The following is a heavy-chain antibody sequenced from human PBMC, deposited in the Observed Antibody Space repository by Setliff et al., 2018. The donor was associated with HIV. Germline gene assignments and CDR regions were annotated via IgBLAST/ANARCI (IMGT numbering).Heavy chain of an antibody. CDR3: AREARYQDRYYYYMDV. CDR2: INPSGGST. V-gene: IGHV1-46*03. D-gene: IGHD1-20*01. J-gene: IGHJ6*03. Sequence: ASVKVSCKSSGYTLTGYYMNWVRQAPGQGLEWMGIINPSGGSTTYAQKFQGRVTMTRDTSASTVYMELSSLRSEDTAVYYCAREARYQDRYYYYMDVWGKGTTVTVSS. CDR1: GYTLTGYY.